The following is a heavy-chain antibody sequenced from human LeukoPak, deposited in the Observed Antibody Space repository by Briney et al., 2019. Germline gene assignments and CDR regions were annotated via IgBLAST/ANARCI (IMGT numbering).Heavy chain of an antibody. CDR1: GFTVSINY. D-gene: IGHD6-19*01. V-gene: IGHV3-23*01. CDR2: ISASGGST. CDR3: ASSSSGWYKFDY. Sequence: SGGSLRLSCAASGFTVSINYMSWVRQAPGKGLEWVSAISASGGSTFYADSVKGRFTISRDNSKNTLYLQMNSLRGEDTAVYYCASSSSGWYKFDYWGQGTLVTVSS. J-gene: IGHJ4*02.